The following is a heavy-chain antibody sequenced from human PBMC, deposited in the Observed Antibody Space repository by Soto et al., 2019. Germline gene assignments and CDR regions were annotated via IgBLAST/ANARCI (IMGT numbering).Heavy chain of an antibody. CDR2: IWYDGSNK. CDR3: ARVSYVDTAMDAAFDP. Sequence: QVQLVESGGGVVQPGRSLRLSCAASGFTFSSYGTHWVRQAPGKGLEWVAVIWYDGSNKYYADSVKGRFTISRDNSKNTLYLQMNSLRAEDTAVYYCARVSYVDTAMDAAFDPWGQGTLVTVSS. V-gene: IGHV3-33*01. J-gene: IGHJ5*02. D-gene: IGHD5-18*01. CDR1: GFTFSSYG.